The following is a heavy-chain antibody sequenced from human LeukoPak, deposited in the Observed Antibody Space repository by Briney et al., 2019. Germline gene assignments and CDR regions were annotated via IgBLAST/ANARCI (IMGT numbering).Heavy chain of an antibody. CDR3: VRGWAYFDF. CDR2: INHSGIT. CDR1: GGSFSGYY. D-gene: IGHD3-16*01. Sequence: KPSETLSLTCAVYGGSFSGYYWNWIRQPPGKGLEWIGEINHSGITNYNPSLKSRVTISVDTSKNQFSLNLSSVTAADTAMYYCVRGWAYFDFWGQGTLVTVS. V-gene: IGHV4-34*01. J-gene: IGHJ4*02.